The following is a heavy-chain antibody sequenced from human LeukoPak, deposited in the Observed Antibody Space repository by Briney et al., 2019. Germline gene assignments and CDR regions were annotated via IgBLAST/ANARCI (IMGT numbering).Heavy chain of an antibody. Sequence: SETLSLTCSVPGGSIGRGGYYWTWIRQHPGKGLEWIGYTYYTGTTYYNPSLKSRVAISMDASKKQFSLTLSGVTAADTAVYYCTRAGPHYGSGTDYAFYGLDVWGQGTTVTVSS. CDR1: GGSIGRGGYY. J-gene: IGHJ6*02. V-gene: IGHV4-31*03. CDR2: TYYTGTT. D-gene: IGHD3-10*01. CDR3: TRAGPHYGSGTDYAFYGLDV.